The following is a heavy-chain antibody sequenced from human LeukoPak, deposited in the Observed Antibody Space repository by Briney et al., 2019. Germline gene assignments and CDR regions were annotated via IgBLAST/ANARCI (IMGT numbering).Heavy chain of an antibody. Sequence: GESLKISCKGSGYSFTSYWIGWVRQMPGKGLEWMGIIYPGDSDTRYSPSFQGQVTISADKSISTAYLQWSSLKASDTAMYYCTRLPIVVVPAAPSGFAPWGKGTLVTVSS. D-gene: IGHD2-2*01. CDR3: TRLPIVVVPAAPSGFAP. V-gene: IGHV5-51*01. CDR1: GYSFTSYW. CDR2: IYPGDSDT. J-gene: IGHJ5*02.